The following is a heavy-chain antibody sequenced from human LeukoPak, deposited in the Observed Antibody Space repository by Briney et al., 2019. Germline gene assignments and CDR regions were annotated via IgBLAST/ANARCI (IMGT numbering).Heavy chain of an antibody. D-gene: IGHD5-18*01. V-gene: IGHV3-9*01. CDR3: ARGRDTATDYYYYYYMDV. CDR1: GFTFCDYA. CDR2: ISWNSGSI. J-gene: IGHJ6*03. Sequence: GRSLRLSCAASGFTFCDYAMHWVRQAPGKGLEWVSGISWNSGSIGYADSVKGRFTISRDNAKNSLYLQMNSLRAEDTAVYYCARGRDTATDYYYYYYMDVWGKGTTVTVSS.